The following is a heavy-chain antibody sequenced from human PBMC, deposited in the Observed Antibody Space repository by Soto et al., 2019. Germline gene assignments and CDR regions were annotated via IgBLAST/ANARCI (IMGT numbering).Heavy chain of an antibody. V-gene: IGHV3-23*01. CDR2: ISGSGGST. Sequence: PGGSLRLSCAASGFTFSSYAMSWVRQAPGKGLEWVSAISGSGGSTYYADSVKGRFTISRDNSKNTLYLQMNSLRAEDTAVYYCAKDARPTWYYDILPGYNYWGQGTLVTVSS. CDR1: GFTFSSYA. CDR3: AKDARPTWYYDILPGYNY. D-gene: IGHD3-9*01. J-gene: IGHJ4*02.